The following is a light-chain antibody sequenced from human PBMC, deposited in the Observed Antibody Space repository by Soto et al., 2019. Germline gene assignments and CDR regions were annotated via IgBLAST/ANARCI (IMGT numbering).Light chain of an antibody. V-gene: IGKV3-11*01. Sequence: EIVLTQSPATLSLSPGERATLSCRASQTFSSHLAWYQQKPGQAPSLLIYDASKSATGIPARFSGRGSGTDFTLTISSLEPEDFAVYYCQQRSNWPPVITFGQGTRLEIK. J-gene: IGKJ5*01. CDR2: DAS. CDR3: QQRSNWPPVIT. CDR1: QTFSSH.